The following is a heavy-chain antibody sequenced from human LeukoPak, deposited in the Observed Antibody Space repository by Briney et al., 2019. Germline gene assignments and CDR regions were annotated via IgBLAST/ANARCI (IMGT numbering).Heavy chain of an antibody. Sequence: SVKVSCKASGGTFSSYAISWVRQAPGQGLEWMGGIIPIFGTANYAQKFQGRVTITADESTSTAYMELSSLRSEDTAVYCCALPLWQGDYYYGMDVWGQGTTVTVSS. D-gene: IGHD2-21*01. J-gene: IGHJ6*02. V-gene: IGHV1-69*01. CDR2: IIPIFGTA. CDR1: GGTFSSYA. CDR3: ALPLWQGDYYYGMDV.